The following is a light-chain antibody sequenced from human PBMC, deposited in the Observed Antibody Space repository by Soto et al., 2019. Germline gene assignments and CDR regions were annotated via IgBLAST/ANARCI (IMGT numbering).Light chain of an antibody. CDR2: GAS. CDR3: QLSAFLPNT. Sequence: DMVLLKSTGTLPLSPGERSALSCRASQIVYGRQLAWYQHKPGQAPRLLIYGASSRATGIPDRFSGSGSGTDFTLTISSLEPEDFTVYYCQLSAFLPNTFAQGGLLEI. V-gene: IGKV3-20*01. CDR1: QIVYGRQ. J-gene: IGKJ5*01.